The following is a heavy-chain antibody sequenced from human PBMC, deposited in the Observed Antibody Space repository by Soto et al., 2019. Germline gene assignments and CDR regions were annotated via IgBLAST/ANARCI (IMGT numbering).Heavy chain of an antibody. CDR1: GFTFSSYA. Sequence: PVGSLRLSCAASGFTFSSYAMSWVRQAPGKGREWVSAISGSGGSTYYADSVKGRFTISRDNSKNTLYLQMNSLRAEDTAVYYCAKTRRSYSSGWPNYYFDYWGQGTLVTVSS. D-gene: IGHD6-19*01. CDR3: AKTRRSYSSGWPNYYFDY. J-gene: IGHJ4*02. V-gene: IGHV3-23*01. CDR2: ISGSGGST.